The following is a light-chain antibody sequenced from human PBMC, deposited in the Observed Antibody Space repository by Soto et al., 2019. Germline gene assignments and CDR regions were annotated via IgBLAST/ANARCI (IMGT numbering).Light chain of an antibody. CDR2: GAS. V-gene: IGKV3-20*01. J-gene: IGKJ2*01. CDR3: QQYGSSPQYT. CDR1: QSVSSSY. Sequence: EIVLTQSPGTLSLSPGERATLSCRASQSVSSSYLAWYQQRPGQAPRLLIYGASSRATDIPDRFSGSGSGTDFPLTISRLEPEDFAVYYCQQYGSSPQYTFGQGTKLEIK.